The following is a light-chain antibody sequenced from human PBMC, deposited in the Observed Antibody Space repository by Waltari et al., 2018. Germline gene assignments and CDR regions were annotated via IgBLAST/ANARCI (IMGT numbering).Light chain of an antibody. V-gene: IGKV3-15*01. CDR3: QQYNNWPRT. CDR1: QSVSSN. CDR2: GAS. J-gene: IGKJ1*01. Sequence: ETVMTQSPATLSVSPGERATLSCRASQSVSSNLAWYQQKPGQAPRLLIYGASNRATAIPARFSGSGSGTEFTLTISSLQSEDFAVYYCQQYNNWPRTFGQGTKVEIK.